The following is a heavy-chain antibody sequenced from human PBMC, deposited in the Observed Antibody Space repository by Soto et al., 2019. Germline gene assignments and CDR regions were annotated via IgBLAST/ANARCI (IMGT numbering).Heavy chain of an antibody. CDR1: GFTFSSYS. CDR3: ANTYYYDSSGYPGGAFDI. Sequence: LRLSCAASGFTFSSYSMNWVRQAPGKGLEWVSSISSSSSYIYYADSVKGRFTISRDNAKNSLYLQMNSLRDEDTAVYYCANTYYYDSSGYPGGAFDIWGQGTMVTVSS. D-gene: IGHD3-22*01. V-gene: IGHV3-21*01. J-gene: IGHJ3*02. CDR2: ISSSSSYI.